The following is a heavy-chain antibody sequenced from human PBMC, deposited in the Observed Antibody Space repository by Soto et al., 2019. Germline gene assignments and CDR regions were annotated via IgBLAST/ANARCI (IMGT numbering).Heavy chain of an antibody. CDR1: GFTFSDYY. CDR2: ISSSSSYT. CDR3: ARVIRSIAAHKAWYFDL. V-gene: IGHV3-11*06. J-gene: IGHJ2*01. Sequence: QVQLVESGGGLVKPGGSLRLSCAASGFTFSDYYMSWIRQAPGKGLEWVSYISSSSSYTNYADSVKGRFTISRDNAKNSLYLQMNSLRAEDTAVYYCARVIRSIAAHKAWYFDLWGRGTLVTVSS. D-gene: IGHD6-6*01.